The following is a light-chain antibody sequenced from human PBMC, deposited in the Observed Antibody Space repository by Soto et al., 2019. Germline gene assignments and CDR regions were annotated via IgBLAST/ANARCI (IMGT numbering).Light chain of an antibody. J-gene: IGKJ1*01. CDR3: QQYGSSPRT. V-gene: IGKV3-20*01. CDR1: QSVSSY. Sequence: ESVLTQSPATLSFSPGERGTLSWSARQSVSSYFSWYQQKPGQAPRLLIYGAFKRATGIPDRFSGSGSGTDFTLTISIMEPEDFAVYCCQQYGSSPRTFGQGTKVDIK. CDR2: GAF.